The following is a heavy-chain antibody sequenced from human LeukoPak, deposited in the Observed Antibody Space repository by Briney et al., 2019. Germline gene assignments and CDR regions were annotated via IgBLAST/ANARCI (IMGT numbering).Heavy chain of an antibody. CDR3: ARGGSSSSEPFDP. J-gene: IGHJ5*02. V-gene: IGHV1-2*02. CDR2: INPNSGGT. CDR1: GYTFTGYY. D-gene: IGHD6-6*01. Sequence: ASVKVSCKASGYTFTGYYMHWVRQAPGQGLEWMGWINPNSGGTNYAQKFQGRVTMTRDTSINTAYMELSRLRSDDTAVYYCARGGSSSSEPFDPWGQGTLVTVSS.